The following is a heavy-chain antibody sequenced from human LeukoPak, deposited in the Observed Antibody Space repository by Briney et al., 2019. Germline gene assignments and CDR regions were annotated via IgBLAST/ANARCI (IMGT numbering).Heavy chain of an antibody. CDR2: IRYDGSNK. Sequence: PGGSLRLSCAASGFTFDDYAMHWVRQAPGKGLEWVAFIRYDGSNKYYADSVKGRFTISRDNSKNTLYLQMNSLRAEDTAVYYCAKDLVEWLRLSGYMDVWGKGTTVTISS. CDR1: GFTFDDYA. CDR3: AKDLVEWLRLSGYMDV. J-gene: IGHJ6*03. V-gene: IGHV3-30*02. D-gene: IGHD5-12*01.